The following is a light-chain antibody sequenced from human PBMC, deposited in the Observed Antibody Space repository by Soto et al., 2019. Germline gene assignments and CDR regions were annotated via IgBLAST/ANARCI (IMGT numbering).Light chain of an antibody. J-gene: IGLJ1*01. V-gene: IGLV2-23*01. Sequence: QSALAQPASVSGSPGQSITISCTGTSSDVGAYNSVSWYQQHPHKAPQVIIYKGTQRPSGVSNRFSGSTSGNAASLTISGLQADDEADYFCCSSATGSTYVFGSGAKVTVL. CDR1: SSDVGAYNS. CDR2: KGT. CDR3: CSSATGSTYV.